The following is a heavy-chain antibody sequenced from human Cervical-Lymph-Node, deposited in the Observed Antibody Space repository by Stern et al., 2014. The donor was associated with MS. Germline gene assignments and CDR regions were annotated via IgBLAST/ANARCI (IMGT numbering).Heavy chain of an antibody. CDR1: GASVSTSRYY. Sequence: QVQLQESGPGLVKPPETLSLTCTVSGASVSTSRYYWSWIRQPPGKGLEWIGYVDYSGSPISNPSLKSRVTISVDTSKNQFSLKLSSVTAADTAVYYCARDLGQGYFDYWGQGTLVTVSS. V-gene: IGHV4-61*01. CDR2: VDYSGSP. CDR3: ARDLGQGYFDY. J-gene: IGHJ4*02.